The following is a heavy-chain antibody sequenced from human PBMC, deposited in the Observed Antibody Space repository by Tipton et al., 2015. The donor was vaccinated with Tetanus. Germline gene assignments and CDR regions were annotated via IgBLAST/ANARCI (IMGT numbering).Heavy chain of an antibody. V-gene: IGHV3-23*01. CDR2: ISISGDST. CDR1: GFTFSNHA. J-gene: IGHJ4*02. CDR3: AKEIRPNDS. Sequence: SLRLSCAASGFTFSNHAMTWVRQAPGKGLEWVSAISISGDSTYYADSVKGRFTISGDNSKDTLYLQMHSLRVEDTAVYYCAKEIRPNDSWGQGTLVTVSS. D-gene: IGHD3-16*01.